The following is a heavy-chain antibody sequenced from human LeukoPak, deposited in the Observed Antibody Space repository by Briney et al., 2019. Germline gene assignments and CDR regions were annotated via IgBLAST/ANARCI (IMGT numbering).Heavy chain of an antibody. D-gene: IGHD3-3*01. V-gene: IGHV4-59*01. J-gene: IGHJ4*02. CDR3: ARGHYDFWSGYFMTIDF. Sequence: SETLSLTCTVSGGSITNYYWSWIRQPPGKGLEWIGHIYYSGRTKYNTSLKSRVTISADTSKIQFSLNLNSVTAADTAVYYGARGHYDFWSGYFMTIDFWGQGTLVTVSS. CDR1: GGSITNYY. CDR2: IYYSGRT.